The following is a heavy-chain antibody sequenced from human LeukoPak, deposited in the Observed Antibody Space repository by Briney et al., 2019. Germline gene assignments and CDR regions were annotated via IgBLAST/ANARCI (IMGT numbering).Heavy chain of an antibody. D-gene: IGHD1-26*01. J-gene: IGHJ6*02. CDR1: GGTFSSYA. CDR3: ARGGFPVYYYYGMDV. V-gene: IGHV1-69*13. CDR2: IIPIFGTA. Sequence: GASVKVSCKASGGTFSSYAISWVRQAPGQGLEWMGGIIPIFGTANYAQKFQGRVTITADESTSTAYMELSSLRSEDTAVYYCARGGFPVYYYYGMDVWGQGTTVTVSS.